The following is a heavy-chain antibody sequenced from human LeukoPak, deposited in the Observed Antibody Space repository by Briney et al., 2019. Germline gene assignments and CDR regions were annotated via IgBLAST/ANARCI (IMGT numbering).Heavy chain of an antibody. V-gene: IGHV1-8*03. J-gene: IGHJ6*03. D-gene: IGHD4-11*01. CDR1: GYTFTSYD. CDR2: MNPNSGNT. Sequence: ASVKVSCKASGYTFTSYDINWVRQATGQGLEWMGWMNPNSGNTGYAQKFQGRVTITRNTSISTAYMELSSLRSEDTAVYYCARARSYSNYVGYYYYNMDVWGKGTTVTVSS. CDR3: ARARSYSNYVGYYYYNMDV.